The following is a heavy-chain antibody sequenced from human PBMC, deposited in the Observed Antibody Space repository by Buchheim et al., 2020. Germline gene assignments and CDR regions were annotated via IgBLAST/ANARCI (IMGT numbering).Heavy chain of an antibody. CDR3: ATGRLGTCYGAKCYPLTY. D-gene: IGHD4/OR15-4a*01. CDR1: GFTFSNYA. V-gene: IGHV3-23*01. J-gene: IGHJ4*02. CDR2: ITSGGGTST. Sequence: EIKVLESGGGLVQPGESLRLSCAASGFTFSNYAMNWVRQAPGKNLEWVASITSGGGTSTYHADSVKGRFTISRDNSKNAVFLQMNRLTVEDTATYFCATGRLGTCYGAKCYPLTYWGPGTL.